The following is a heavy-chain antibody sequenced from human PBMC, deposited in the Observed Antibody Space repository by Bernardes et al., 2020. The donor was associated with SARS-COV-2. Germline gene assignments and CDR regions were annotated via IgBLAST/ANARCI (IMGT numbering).Heavy chain of an antibody. CDR3: AREGLYCSSTGCDNYFDP. V-gene: IGHV4-61*02. Sequence: SETLSLTCTVTGGSISSGTYYWSWIRQPAGKGLEWIGRIYVSGSPNYNPSLKSRITISLDTSKNQLSLKLNSVTAADTAVYYCAREGLYCSSTGCDNYFDPWGQGTLVTVSS. D-gene: IGHD2-2*01. CDR1: GGSISSGTYY. J-gene: IGHJ5*02. CDR2: IYVSGSP.